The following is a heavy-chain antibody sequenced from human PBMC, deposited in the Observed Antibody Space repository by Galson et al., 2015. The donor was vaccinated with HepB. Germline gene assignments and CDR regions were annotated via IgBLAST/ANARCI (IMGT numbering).Heavy chain of an antibody. Sequence: SVKVSCKASGGTFSSYAISWVRQAPGQGLEWMGGIIPIFGTANYAQKFQGRVTITADKSTSTAYMELSSLRSEDTAVYYCAKNGWRVSSPSGCDYWGQGTLVTVSS. CDR1: GGTFSSYA. J-gene: IGHJ4*02. V-gene: IGHV1-69*06. CDR3: AKNGWRVSSPSGCDY. CDR2: IIPIFGTA. D-gene: IGHD6-13*01.